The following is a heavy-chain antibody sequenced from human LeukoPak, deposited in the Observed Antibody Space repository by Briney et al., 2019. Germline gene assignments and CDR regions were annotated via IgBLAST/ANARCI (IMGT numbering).Heavy chain of an antibody. Sequence: GASVKVSCKASGYTFTSYGISWVRQAPGQGLEWMGWISAYNGNTIYAQKFQGRVTMTEDTSTDTAYMELSSLRSEDTAVYYCATSVAGTPSWFDPWGQGTLVTVSS. D-gene: IGHD6-13*01. V-gene: IGHV1-18*01. CDR1: GYTFTSYG. J-gene: IGHJ5*02. CDR2: ISAYNGNT. CDR3: ATSVAGTPSWFDP.